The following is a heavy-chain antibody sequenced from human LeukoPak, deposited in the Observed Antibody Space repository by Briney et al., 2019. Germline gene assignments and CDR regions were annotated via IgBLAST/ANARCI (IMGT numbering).Heavy chain of an antibody. J-gene: IGHJ4*02. Sequence: GGSLRLSCAASGFTFSSYEMNWVRQAPGKGLEYVSAISTDGRGTYYANSVKGRFTISRDNSKNTLYLQMGGLRVEDMAVYYCATYYDSSYGYWGQGTLVTVSS. D-gene: IGHD3-22*01. CDR1: GFTFSSYE. CDR3: ATYYDSSYGY. V-gene: IGHV3-64*01. CDR2: ISTDGRGT.